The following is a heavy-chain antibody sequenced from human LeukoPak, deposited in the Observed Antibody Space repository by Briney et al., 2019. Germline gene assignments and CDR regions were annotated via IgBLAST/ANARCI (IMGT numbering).Heavy chain of an antibody. CDR2: ISGSGGST. CDR3: ARDPRNVGLAP. J-gene: IGHJ5*02. CDR1: GFTFSSYA. V-gene: IGHV3-23*01. Sequence: GGSLRLSCAASGFTFSSYAMNWVRQAPGKGLEWVSTISGSGGSTYYADSVKGRFTISRDNSKNTLYLQMNSLRVEDTAVYYCARDPRNVGLAPWGQGTLVTVSS. D-gene: IGHD2-15*01.